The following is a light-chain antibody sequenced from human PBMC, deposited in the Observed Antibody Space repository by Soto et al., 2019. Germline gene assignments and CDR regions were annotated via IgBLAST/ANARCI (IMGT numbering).Light chain of an antibody. CDR3: QQYDNSSLT. CDR1: QSLRKTY. V-gene: IGKV3-20*01. J-gene: IGKJ4*01. CDR2: GVS. Sequence: EIVLTQSPGTLPLSPGERATLSCRASQSLRKTYLAWYQQKPGQAPRLLMYGVSSRATGTPVRFSGSGSGTDFTLIISRMEPEDFAVYYCQQYDNSSLTFGGGTTVE.